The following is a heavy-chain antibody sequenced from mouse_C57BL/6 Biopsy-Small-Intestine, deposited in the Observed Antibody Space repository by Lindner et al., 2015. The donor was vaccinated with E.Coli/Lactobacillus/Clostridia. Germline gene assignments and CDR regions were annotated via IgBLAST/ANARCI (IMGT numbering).Heavy chain of an antibody. Sequence: VQLQESGPVLVKPGASVKISCKASGYAFSSSWMNWVKQRPGKGLEWIGRIYPGDGDTNYNGKFKGKATLTADKSSSTAYMQLSSLTSEDSAVYFCAKLGSWFAYWGQGTLVTVSA. CDR2: IYPGDGDT. V-gene: IGHV1-82*01. J-gene: IGHJ3*01. CDR3: AKLGSWFAY. D-gene: IGHD4-1*01. CDR1: GYAFSSSW.